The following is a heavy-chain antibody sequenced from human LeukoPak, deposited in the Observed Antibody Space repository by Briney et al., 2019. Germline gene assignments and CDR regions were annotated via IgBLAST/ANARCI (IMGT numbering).Heavy chain of an antibody. V-gene: IGHV3-11*06. D-gene: IGHD3-22*01. CDR1: GFTFSDYY. CDR2: ISGSSTNT. J-gene: IGHJ4*02. Sequence: GGSLRLSSASSGFTFSDYYMTWIRQAPEEGLEWVSYISGSSTNTNYADSVKGRFTISRDNAKNSLYLQMNSLRAEDTAVYYCARVNPTSSGFYAYWGQGTLVTVSS. CDR3: ARVNPTSSGFYAY.